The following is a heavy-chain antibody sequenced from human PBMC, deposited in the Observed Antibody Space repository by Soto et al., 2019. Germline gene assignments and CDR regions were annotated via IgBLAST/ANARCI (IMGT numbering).Heavy chain of an antibody. Sequence: QVQLQEAGPGLVKPSQTLSLTCTVSGASISSGDYSWSWIRQYPGQVLEWIGDIYYTGTTNYNPYLNSRLTISVDTSKNQCSLKLTSVTAADTAVYYCANKGYCSNSSGFVGNNWFDPWGQGTRVAVSS. CDR1: GASISSGDYS. D-gene: IGHD2-2*01. J-gene: IGHJ5*02. V-gene: IGHV4-31*03. CDR2: IYYTGTT. CDR3: ANKGYCSNSSGFVGNNWFDP.